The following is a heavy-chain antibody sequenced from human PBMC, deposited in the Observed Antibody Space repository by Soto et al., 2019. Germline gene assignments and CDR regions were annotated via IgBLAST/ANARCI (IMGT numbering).Heavy chain of an antibody. CDR1: GDSISSSTYF. CDR2: IYYSGST. J-gene: IGHJ4*02. Sequence: SETLSLTCTVSGDSISSSTYFWGWVRQPPGKGLEWIGSIYYSGSTYYNPSLKSRVTISVDTSKNQFSLKLSSVTAADTAVYYCARSLVGATTLGFDYWGQGTLVTVSS. V-gene: IGHV4-39*01. D-gene: IGHD1-26*01. CDR3: ARSLVGATTLGFDY.